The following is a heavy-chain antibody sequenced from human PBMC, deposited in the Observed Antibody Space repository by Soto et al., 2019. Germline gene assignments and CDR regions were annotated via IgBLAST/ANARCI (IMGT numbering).Heavy chain of an antibody. J-gene: IGHJ6*02. CDR2: IDSYSNFI. CDR3: ARGLTIFGVVTLRGYYYYYGMGV. Sequence: GGSLRLSCAASGFTFSRYSMNWVRQAPGKGLEWVSSIDSYSNFIYYADSVKGRFIISRDNARNSLFLQMSSLRAEDTAVYYCARGLTIFGVVTLRGYYYYYGMGVWGQGTTVTVSS. V-gene: IGHV3-21*01. CDR1: GFTFSRYS. D-gene: IGHD3-3*01.